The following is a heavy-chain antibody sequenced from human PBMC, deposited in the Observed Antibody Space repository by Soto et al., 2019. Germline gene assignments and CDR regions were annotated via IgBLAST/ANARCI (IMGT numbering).Heavy chain of an antibody. CDR2: ISWNSGSI. J-gene: IGHJ4*02. Sequence: SLKISCAASGFTFDDYAMHWVRQAPGKGLEWVSGISWNSGSIGYADSVKGRFTISRDNAKNSLYLQMNRLRAEDTALYYCAKEVRGFDYWGQGTLVTVSS. CDR3: AKEVRGFDY. CDR1: GFTFDDYA. D-gene: IGHD3-10*01. V-gene: IGHV3-9*01.